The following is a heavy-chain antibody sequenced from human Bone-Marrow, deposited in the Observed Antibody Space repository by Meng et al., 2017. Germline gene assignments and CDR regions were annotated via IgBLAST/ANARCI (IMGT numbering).Heavy chain of an antibody. J-gene: IGHJ4*02. Sequence: EVQLVESGGGLVKPGGSLRLSCAASGFTFSSYSMNWVRQAPGKGLEWVSSISSSSSYIYYADSVKGRFTISRDNAKNTLYLQMTSLRAEDTAVYYCSKDYTGSDDYWGQGTLVTVSS. CDR2: ISSSSSYI. D-gene: IGHD5-12*01. CDR1: GFTFSSYS. V-gene: IGHV3-21*01. CDR3: SKDYTGSDDY.